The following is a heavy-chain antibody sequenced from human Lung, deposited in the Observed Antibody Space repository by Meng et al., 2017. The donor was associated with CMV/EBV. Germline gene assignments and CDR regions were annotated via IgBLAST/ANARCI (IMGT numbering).Heavy chain of an antibody. V-gene: IGHV1-8*01. Sequence: QVLLVQSGAEVKKSGASVKASCKASGYTFTNYNINWVRQATGQGLEWMGWMNPNTGNTGYGQKFQGRITMTRNTAISTAYMELSSLTSEDTAVYFCARGLRRPSSAIDFDYWGQGTLVTVSS. CDR1: GYTFTNYN. CDR3: ARGLRRPSSAIDFDY. CDR2: MNPNTGNT. J-gene: IGHJ4*02. D-gene: IGHD2-2*01.